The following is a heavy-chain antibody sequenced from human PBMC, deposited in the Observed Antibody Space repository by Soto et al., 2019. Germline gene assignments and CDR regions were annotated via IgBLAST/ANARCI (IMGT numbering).Heavy chain of an antibody. Sequence: SSETLSLTCTVSGGSIISSSYYWGWIRQPPGKGLEWIGSIYYSGSTYYNPSLKSRVTISVDTSKNQFSLKLSSVTAADTAVYYCVRYEATALDYWGQGILVTVSS. CDR3: VRYEATALDY. D-gene: IGHD3-16*01. CDR1: GGSIISSSYY. V-gene: IGHV4-39*01. CDR2: IYYSGST. J-gene: IGHJ4*02.